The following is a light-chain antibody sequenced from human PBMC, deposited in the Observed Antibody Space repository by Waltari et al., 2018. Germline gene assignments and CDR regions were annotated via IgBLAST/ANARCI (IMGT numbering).Light chain of an antibody. CDR3: QMYVRLPVT. Sequence: EIVLTHSPGTLPLSQGERATLSCRASQGVGRALAWYQQKPGQAPRLLIYDASSRATGISDKFSGSGSGTDFSLTISRVEPEDFAVYFCQMYVRLPVTFGQGTKVEVK. J-gene: IGKJ1*01. CDR2: DAS. CDR1: QGVGRA. V-gene: IGKV3-20*01.